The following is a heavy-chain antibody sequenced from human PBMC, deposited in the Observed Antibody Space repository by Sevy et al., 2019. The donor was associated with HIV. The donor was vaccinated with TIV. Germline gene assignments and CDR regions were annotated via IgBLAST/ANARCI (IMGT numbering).Heavy chain of an antibody. V-gene: IGHV3-49*04. CDR2: LRGGVYGGTV. J-gene: IGHJ4*02. CDR3: TRWKAAQSIFDY. D-gene: IGHD6-13*01. Sequence: GGSLRLSCTASGFTFGVYFMSLVRQAPGKGLERLAFLRGGVYGGTVDHAASVRGRFVISRDDSKTIAYLQMNDLKTEDTGVYYCTRWKAAQSIFDYWGQGALVTVSS. CDR1: GFTFGVYF.